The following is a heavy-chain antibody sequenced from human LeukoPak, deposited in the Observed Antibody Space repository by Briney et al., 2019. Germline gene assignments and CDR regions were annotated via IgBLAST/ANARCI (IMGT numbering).Heavy chain of an antibody. CDR1: GYSISTGYY. CDR2: FYHGGST. Sequence: SETLSLTCTVSGYSISTGYYWDWIRQPPGKGLEWIGTFYHGGSTYYNPSLKSRVTISVDTSKNQFSLNLTSVTAADTAVYYCARVGEIAYCGGDCYRTDWGQGTLVTVSS. D-gene: IGHD2-21*02. J-gene: IGHJ4*02. V-gene: IGHV4-38-2*02. CDR3: ARVGEIAYCGGDCYRTD.